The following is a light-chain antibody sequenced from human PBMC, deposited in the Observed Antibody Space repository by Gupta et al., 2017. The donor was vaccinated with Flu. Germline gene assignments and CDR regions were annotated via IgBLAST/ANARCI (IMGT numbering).Light chain of an antibody. CDR3: QQYDNLLSFT. CDR2: DAS. V-gene: IGKV1-33*01. Sequence: GKAPKLLIYDASNLETGVPSRFSGSGPGTDFTFTISSLQPEDIATYYCQQYDNLLSFTFGPGTKVDIK. J-gene: IGKJ3*01.